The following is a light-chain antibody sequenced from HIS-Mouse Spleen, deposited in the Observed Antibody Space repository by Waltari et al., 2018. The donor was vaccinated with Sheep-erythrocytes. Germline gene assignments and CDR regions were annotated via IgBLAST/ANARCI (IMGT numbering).Light chain of an antibody. Sequence: QSALTQPRSVSGSPGQSVTISCTGTSSDVGGYNYVAWYQQHPGKAPKLMIYDVSKRTSGVPDRFSGSKSGNTASLTSSGLQAEDEADYYCCSYAGSYTFVVFGGGTKLTVL. CDR3: CSYAGSYTFVV. V-gene: IGLV2-11*01. CDR2: DVS. J-gene: IGLJ2*01. CDR1: SSDVGGYNY.